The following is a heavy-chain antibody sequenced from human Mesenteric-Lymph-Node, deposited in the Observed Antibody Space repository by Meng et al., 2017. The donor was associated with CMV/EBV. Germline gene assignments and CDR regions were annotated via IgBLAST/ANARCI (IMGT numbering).Heavy chain of an antibody. Sequence: GESLKISCAASEFTFSSYAMSWVRQAPGKGLEWVSSISDSGGSTYNADSVKGRFSISRDSSKNTLYLQMNSLRAEDTAVYYCARDGIADSPWGQGTLVTVSS. J-gene: IGHJ5*02. V-gene: IGHV3-23*01. D-gene: IGHD6-13*01. CDR3: ARDGIADSP. CDR2: ISDSGGST. CDR1: EFTFSSYA.